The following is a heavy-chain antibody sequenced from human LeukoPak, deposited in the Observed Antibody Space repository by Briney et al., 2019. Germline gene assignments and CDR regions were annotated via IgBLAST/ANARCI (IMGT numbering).Heavy chain of an antibody. V-gene: IGHV3-48*04. CDR1: RFTFSSFA. CDR3: ARCGYSYYYLLADYDYYMDV. Sequence: GGSLRLSCAASRFTFSSFAMHWVRQAPGKGLEWVSYISSSGTTIYYADSVKGRFAISRDNAKNSLYLQMNSLRAEDTAVYYCARCGYSYYYLLADYDYYMDVWGKGTTVTISS. D-gene: IGHD5-18*01. J-gene: IGHJ6*03. CDR2: ISSSGTTI.